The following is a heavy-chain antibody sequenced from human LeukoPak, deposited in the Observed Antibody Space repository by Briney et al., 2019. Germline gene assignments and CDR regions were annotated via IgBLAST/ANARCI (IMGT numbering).Heavy chain of an antibody. CDR2: IDYSGST. J-gene: IGHJ4*02. CDR1: GGSISSSSYY. CDR3: ARDHAWGGFDY. Sequence: PSETLSLTCTVSGGSISSSSYYGGWIRQPPGKGLEWIGSIDYSGSTYYNPSLKSRVTISVDTSKNQFSLKLSSVTAADTAVYYCARDHAWGGFDYWGQGTLVTVSS. D-gene: IGHD3-10*01. V-gene: IGHV4-39*07.